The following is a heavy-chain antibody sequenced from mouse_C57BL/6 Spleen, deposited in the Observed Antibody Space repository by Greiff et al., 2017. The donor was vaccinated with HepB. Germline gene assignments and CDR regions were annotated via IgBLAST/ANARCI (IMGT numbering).Heavy chain of an antibody. CDR1: GYTFTDYY. Sequence: QVQLQQSGAELVKPGASVKISCKASGYTFTDYYINWVKQRPGQGLEWIGQIGPGSGSTYYNEKFKGKATLTADKSSSTAYMQLSSLTSEDSAVYFCASHHYYGSPWFAYWGQGTLVTVSA. J-gene: IGHJ3*01. V-gene: IGHV1-77*01. CDR3: ASHHYYGSPWFAY. D-gene: IGHD1-1*01. CDR2: IGPGSGST.